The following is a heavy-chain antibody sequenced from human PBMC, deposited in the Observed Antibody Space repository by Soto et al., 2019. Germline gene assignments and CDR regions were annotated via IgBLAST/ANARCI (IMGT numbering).Heavy chain of an antibody. CDR2: IYCSGST. Sequence: PSETLSLTCTVSGGSISSYYWSWIRQPPGKGLEWIGYIYCSGSTNYNPSLKSRVTISVDTSKNQFSLKLSSVTAADTAVYYCARLLVGGAHEPRGHNWFDPWGQGTLVTVSS. J-gene: IGHJ5*02. D-gene: IGHD3-10*01. CDR3: ARLLVGGAHEPRGHNWFDP. CDR1: GGSISSYY. V-gene: IGHV4-59*01.